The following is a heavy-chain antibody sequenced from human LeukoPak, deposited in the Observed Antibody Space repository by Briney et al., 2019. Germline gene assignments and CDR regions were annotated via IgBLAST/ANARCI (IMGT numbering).Heavy chain of an antibody. CDR1: GFTFSSYA. J-gene: IGHJ4*02. V-gene: IGHV3-53*01. CDR2: IYSGGST. Sequence: HPGGSLRLSCAASGFTFSSYAMSWVRQAPGKGLEWVSVIYSGGSTYYADSVKGRFTISRDNSKNTLYLQMNSLRAEDTAVYYCASEGTTVTTDYWGQGTLVTVSS. CDR3: ASEGTTVTTDY. D-gene: IGHD4-17*01.